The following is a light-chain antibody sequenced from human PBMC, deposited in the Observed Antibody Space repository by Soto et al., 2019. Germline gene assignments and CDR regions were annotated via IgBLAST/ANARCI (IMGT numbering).Light chain of an antibody. CDR2: GAS. J-gene: IGKJ1*01. CDR1: QSVSNY. Sequence: EIVLTQSPGTLSLSPGERATLSCRASQSVSNYLAWYQQKPGQAPRLLIYGASRRATVIPDRFSGSGSGTDFTLTISILEPEDFAVYYCPQDGGSPQTFGQGTNVEIK. CDR3: PQDGGSPQT. V-gene: IGKV3-20*01.